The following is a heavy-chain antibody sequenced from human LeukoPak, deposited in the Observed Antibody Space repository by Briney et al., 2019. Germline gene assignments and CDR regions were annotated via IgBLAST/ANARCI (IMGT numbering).Heavy chain of an antibody. V-gene: IGHV3-23*01. J-gene: IGHJ6*03. CDR1: GFTFSSYA. D-gene: IGHD3-16*01. CDR2: ISGSGGST. Sequence: GGSLRLSCAASGFTFSSYAMSWVRQAPGKGLEWVSAISGSGGSTYYADSVKGRFTIFRDNSKNTLYLQMNSLRAEDTAVYYCAKDGGGYYYYMDVWGKGTTVTVSS. CDR3: AKDGGGYYYYMDV.